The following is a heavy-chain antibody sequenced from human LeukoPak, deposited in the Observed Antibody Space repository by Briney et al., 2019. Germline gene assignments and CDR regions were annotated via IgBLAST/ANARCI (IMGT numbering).Heavy chain of an antibody. D-gene: IGHD3-10*01. CDR2: IYYSGST. CDR1: GGSISNSSYY. CDR3: GGSYYSWYFDL. Sequence: PSETLSLTCTVSGGSISNSSYYWGWIRQPPGKGLEWIGSIYYSGSTYYNPSLKSRVTISVDTSKNQFSLKLSSVTAADTAVYYCGGSYYSWYFDLWGRGTLVIVSS. V-gene: IGHV4-39*07. J-gene: IGHJ2*01.